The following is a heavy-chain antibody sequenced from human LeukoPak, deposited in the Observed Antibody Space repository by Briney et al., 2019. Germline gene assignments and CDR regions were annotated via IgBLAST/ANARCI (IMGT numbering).Heavy chain of an antibody. Sequence: KASETLSLTCTVSGGSISNYYWSWIRQPPGKGLEWIGYIYYSGSTNYNPSLKSRVTISVDTSKNQFSLKLSSVTAADTAVYYCARDLLWGYDYWGQGTLVTVSS. V-gene: IGHV4-59*01. CDR2: IYYSGST. CDR1: GGSISNYY. CDR3: ARDLLWGYDY. J-gene: IGHJ4*02. D-gene: IGHD3-10*01.